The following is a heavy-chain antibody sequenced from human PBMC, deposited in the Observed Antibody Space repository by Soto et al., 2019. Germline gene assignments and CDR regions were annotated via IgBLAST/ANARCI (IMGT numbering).Heavy chain of an antibody. V-gene: IGHV3-15*01. J-gene: IGHJ4*02. Sequence: GGSLRLSCAASGFTFSNAWMSWVRQAPGKGLEWVGRIKSKTDGGTTDYAAPVKGRFTISRDDSKNTLYLQMNSLKTEDTAVYYCTTTYYDILTGYYTPFDYWGQGTLVTVSS. CDR1: GFTFSNAW. CDR2: IKSKTDGGTT. CDR3: TTTYYDILTGYYTPFDY. D-gene: IGHD3-9*01.